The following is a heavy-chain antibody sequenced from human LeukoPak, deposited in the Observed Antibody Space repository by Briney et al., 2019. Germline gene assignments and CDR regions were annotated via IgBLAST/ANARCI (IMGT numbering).Heavy chain of an antibody. CDR3: ARHDADTAMVSFDY. Sequence: SETLSLTCTVSGGSISSSSYYWGWIRQPPWKGLEWIGSIYYSGSTYYNPSLKSRVTISVDTSKNQFSLKLSSVTAADTAVYYCARHDADTAMVSFDYWGQGTLVTVSS. D-gene: IGHD5-18*01. J-gene: IGHJ4*02. CDR2: IYYSGST. V-gene: IGHV4-39*01. CDR1: GGSISSSSYY.